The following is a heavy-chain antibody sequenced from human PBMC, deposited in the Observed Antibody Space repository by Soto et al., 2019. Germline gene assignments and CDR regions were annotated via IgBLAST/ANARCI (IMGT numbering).Heavy chain of an antibody. Sequence: QVQLQQWGAGLLKPSETLSLSCAVYGGSFSGYFWTWIRQPPGKGLEWIGEINHSGSTNYNPSLKSRVTRSVDTSKNHFSLKLSSVTAADTAVYYCARGLGIAVAVKVYYAMDVWGQGTTVTVSS. J-gene: IGHJ6*02. V-gene: IGHV4-34*02. CDR3: ARGLGIAVAVKVYYAMDV. CDR1: GGSFSGYF. D-gene: IGHD6-19*01. CDR2: INHSGST.